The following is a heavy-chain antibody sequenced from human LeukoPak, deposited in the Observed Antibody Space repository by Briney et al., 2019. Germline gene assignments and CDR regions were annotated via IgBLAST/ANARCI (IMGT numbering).Heavy chain of an antibody. J-gene: IGHJ4*02. Sequence: SVKVSCKASGGTFSSYAISWVRQAHGQGLEWMGGTIPIFGTANYAQKFQGRVTITADESTSTAYMELSSLRSEDTAVYYCARVAGITAAPGGFDYGGEGTLVTVSS. V-gene: IGHV1-69*13. CDR2: TIPIFGTA. CDR3: ARVAGITAAPGGFDY. D-gene: IGHD2-2*01. CDR1: GGTFSSYA.